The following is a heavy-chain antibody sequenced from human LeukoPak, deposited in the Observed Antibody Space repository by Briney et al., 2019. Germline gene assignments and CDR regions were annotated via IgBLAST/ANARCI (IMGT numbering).Heavy chain of an antibody. CDR2: ISSSSYI. V-gene: IGHV3-21*04. D-gene: IGHD6-19*01. CDR1: GFTFSSYS. Sequence: GGSLRLSCAASGFTFSSYSMNWVRQAPGKGLEWVSSISSSSYIYYADSVKGRFTISRDNSKNTLYLQMNSLRAEDTAVYYCAKAPPRGWLGRGWDYWGQGTLVTVSS. J-gene: IGHJ4*02. CDR3: AKAPPRGWLGRGWDY.